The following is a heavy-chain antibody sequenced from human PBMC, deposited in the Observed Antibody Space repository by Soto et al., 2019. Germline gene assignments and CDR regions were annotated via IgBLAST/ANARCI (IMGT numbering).Heavy chain of an antibody. Sequence: GGSLRLSCAASGFTFSSYWMSWVRQAPGKGLEWVANIKQDGSEKYYVDSVKGRFTISRDNAKNSLYLQMNSLRAEDTAVYYCARALDILTGYNPRYYYYYGMDVWGQGTTVTVSS. D-gene: IGHD3-9*01. J-gene: IGHJ6*02. CDR3: ARALDILTGYNPRYYYYYGMDV. CDR2: IKQDGSEK. V-gene: IGHV3-7*05. CDR1: GFTFSSYW.